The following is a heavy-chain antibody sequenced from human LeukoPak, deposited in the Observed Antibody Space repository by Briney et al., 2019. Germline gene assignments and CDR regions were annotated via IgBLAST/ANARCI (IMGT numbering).Heavy chain of an antibody. V-gene: IGHV3-30*04. CDR1: GFTFSSYA. CDR3: ARAMDY. CDR2: ISYDGSNK. Sequence: GMSLRRSCAASGFTFSSYAMHRVRQAPGKGLEWVAVISYDGSNKYYADSVKGRFTISRDNSKNTLYLQMNSLRAEDTAVYYCARAMDYWGQGTLVTVSP. J-gene: IGHJ4*02.